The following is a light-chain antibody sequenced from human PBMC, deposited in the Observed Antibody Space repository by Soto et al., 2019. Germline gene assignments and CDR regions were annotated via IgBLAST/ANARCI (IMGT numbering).Light chain of an antibody. CDR3: QQYDNSPIT. CDR1: LSVSSN. Sequence: VVTQSPPTLSLSPGERATLSCRTSLSVSSNLAWYQQKPGQAPRLLFYGASTRATDIPARFSGTGSETDFTLTISRLEPEDFAVYYCQQYDNSPITFGQGTRLEIK. V-gene: IGKV3-20*01. CDR2: GAS. J-gene: IGKJ5*01.